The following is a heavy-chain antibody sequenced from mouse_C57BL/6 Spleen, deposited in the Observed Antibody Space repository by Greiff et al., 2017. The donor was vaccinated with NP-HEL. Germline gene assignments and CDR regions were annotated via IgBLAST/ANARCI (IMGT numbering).Heavy chain of an antibody. Sequence: QVQLQQSGAELVKPGASVKISCKASGYAFSSYWMNWVKQRPGKGLEWIGQIYPGDGAPNYNGKFKGKATLTADKSSSTAYMQLSSLTSEDSAVYFCARCSDGYYWYFDVWGTGTTVTVSS. CDR3: ARCSDGYYWYFDV. CDR1: GYAFSSYW. CDR2: IYPGDGAP. J-gene: IGHJ1*03. D-gene: IGHD2-3*01. V-gene: IGHV1-80*01.